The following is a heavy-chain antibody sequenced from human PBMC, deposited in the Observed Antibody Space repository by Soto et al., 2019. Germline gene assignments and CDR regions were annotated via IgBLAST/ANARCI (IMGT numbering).Heavy chain of an antibody. CDR1: GYTFTSYS. V-gene: IGHV1-46*01. J-gene: IGHJ6*02. CDR2: INPSGGST. Sequence: ASVKVSCKASGYTFTSYSMHWVRQAPGQGLEWMGIINPSGGSTTYAQKFQDRVTMTRDTSTSTVYMEVSSLRSEDTAVYYCARDESLDGWGQGTTVTVSS. CDR3: ARDESLDG. D-gene: IGHD3-10*01.